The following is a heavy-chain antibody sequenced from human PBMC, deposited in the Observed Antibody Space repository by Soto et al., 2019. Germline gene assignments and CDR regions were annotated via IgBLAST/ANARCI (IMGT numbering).Heavy chain of an antibody. D-gene: IGHD4-17*01. CDR3: AKENDYGDYFDY. V-gene: IGHV4-39*07. J-gene: IGHJ4*02. CDR2: IYYSGST. CDR1: GGSISSSSYY. Sequence: SETLSLTCTVSGGSISSSSYYWGWIRQPPGKGLEWIGCIYYSGSTYYNPSLKSRVTISVDTSKNQFSLKLSSVTAADTAVYHCAKENDYGDYFDYWGQGTLVTVSS.